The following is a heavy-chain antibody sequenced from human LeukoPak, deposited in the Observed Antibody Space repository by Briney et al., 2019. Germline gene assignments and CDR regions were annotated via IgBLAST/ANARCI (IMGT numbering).Heavy chain of an antibody. CDR2: INYSGST. D-gene: IGHD3-10*01. J-gene: IGHJ4*02. CDR1: GGXISRYY. Sequence: SETLSLTCTVSGGXISRYYCTWIRQPPGKGLEWIGYINYSGSTHFNPSLKSRVTMSMDTSKNQFSLQLSSVTATDTAMYYCASQYDSGTLAYGYWGQGTLVTVSS. V-gene: IGHV4-59*08. CDR3: ASQYDSGTLAYGY.